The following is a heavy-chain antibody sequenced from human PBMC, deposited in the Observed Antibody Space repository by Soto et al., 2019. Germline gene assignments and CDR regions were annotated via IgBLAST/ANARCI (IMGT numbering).Heavy chain of an antibody. J-gene: IGHJ5*02. CDR2: MTPNTGYI. Sequence: QVELVQSGAEVKKPGASVKVSCQASEDTFTHYDINWVRQATGQGLEWMGWMTPNTGYIDYAHKFQGRVTMTRVTSTRTVYMELSSLRSDDTAVYYCVRRVASGHRSWFDPWGHGTLVTVSS. V-gene: IGHV1-8*01. D-gene: IGHD2-21*01. CDR1: EDTFTHYD. CDR3: VRRVASGHRSWFDP.